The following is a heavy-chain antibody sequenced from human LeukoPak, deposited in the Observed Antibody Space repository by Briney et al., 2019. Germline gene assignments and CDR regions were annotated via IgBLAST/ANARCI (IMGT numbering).Heavy chain of an antibody. Sequence: GGSLRLSCAVSGFTVSRNYMSWVRQAPGKGLEWVSVIYSGGSTYYADSVKGRFTISRDNSKNTLYLQMNSLRAEDTAVYYCARVLGPSDYWGQGTLVTVSS. CDR1: GFTVSRNY. CDR2: IYSGGST. J-gene: IGHJ4*02. CDR3: ARVLGPSDY. D-gene: IGHD2-8*02. V-gene: IGHV3-66*02.